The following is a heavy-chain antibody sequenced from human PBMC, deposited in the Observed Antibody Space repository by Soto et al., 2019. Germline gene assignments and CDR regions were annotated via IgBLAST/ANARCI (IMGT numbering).Heavy chain of an antibody. Sequence: PSETLSLTCTVSGGSISSYYWSWIRQPPGKGLEWIGYIYYSGSTNYNPSLKSRVTISVDTSKNQFSLKLSSVTAADTAVYYCAREAYCSGGSCPSVVLGTDVWGQGTTVTVSS. CDR3: AREAYCSGGSCPSVVLGTDV. J-gene: IGHJ6*02. D-gene: IGHD2-15*01. CDR1: GGSISSYY. CDR2: IYYSGST. V-gene: IGHV4-59*01.